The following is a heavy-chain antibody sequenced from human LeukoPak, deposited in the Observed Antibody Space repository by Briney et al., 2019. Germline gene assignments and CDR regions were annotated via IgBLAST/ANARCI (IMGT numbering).Heavy chain of an antibody. D-gene: IGHD2-2*01. CDR1: GFTFSSYA. V-gene: IGHV3-64*01. CDR2: ISPDGTKT. J-gene: IGHJ4*02. CDR3: AREQPAGSTDY. Sequence: GGSLRLSCAASGFTFSSYAMSWVRQAPGKGLEYVSVISPDGTKTYYTNSVRGRFTISRDNSKNALYLQMGSLRDEDTAMYFCAREQPAGSTDYWGQGTLVTVSS.